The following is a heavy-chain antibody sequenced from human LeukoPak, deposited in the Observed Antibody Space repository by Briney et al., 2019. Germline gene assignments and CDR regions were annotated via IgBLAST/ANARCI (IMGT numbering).Heavy chain of an antibody. V-gene: IGHV3-7*01. CDR2: IKQDGSEK. J-gene: IGHJ6*02. CDR1: GFTFSSYG. Sequence: GGSLRLSCAASGFTFSSYGMHWVRQAPGKGLEWVANIKQDGSEKYYVDSVKGRFTISRDNAKNSLYLQMNSLRAEDTAVYYCARDEYQLHFERYYYGMDVWGQGTTVTVSS. CDR3: ARDEYQLHFERYYYGMDV. D-gene: IGHD2-2*01.